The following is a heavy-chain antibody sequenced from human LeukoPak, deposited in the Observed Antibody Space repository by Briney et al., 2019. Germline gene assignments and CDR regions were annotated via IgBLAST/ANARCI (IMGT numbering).Heavy chain of an antibody. CDR1: GGSFSGYY. J-gene: IGHJ5*02. V-gene: IGHV4-34*01. CDR3: ARHVSIAAAASNWFDP. Sequence: SETLSLTCAVYGGSFSGYYGSWIRQPPGKGLEWIGEINHSGSTNYNPSLKSRVTISVDTSKNQFSLKLSSVTAADTAVYYCARHVSIAAAASNWFDPWGQGTLVTVSS. D-gene: IGHD6-13*01. CDR2: INHSGST.